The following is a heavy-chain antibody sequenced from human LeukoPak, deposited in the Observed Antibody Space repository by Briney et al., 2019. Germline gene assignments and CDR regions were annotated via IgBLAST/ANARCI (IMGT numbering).Heavy chain of an antibody. CDR3: ARGRGYYGSGRGYWYFDL. Sequence: PSETLSLTCAAYGGSFSGYYWSWIRQPPGKGLEWIGEINHSGSTNYNPSLKSRVTISVDTSKNQFSLKLSSVTAADTAVYYCARGRGYYGSGRGYWYFDLWGRGTLVTVPS. CDR2: INHSGST. V-gene: IGHV4-34*01. CDR1: GGSFSGYY. D-gene: IGHD3-10*01. J-gene: IGHJ2*01.